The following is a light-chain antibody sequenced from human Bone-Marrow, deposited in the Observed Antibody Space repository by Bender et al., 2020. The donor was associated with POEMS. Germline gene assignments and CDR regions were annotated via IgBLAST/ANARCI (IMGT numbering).Light chain of an antibody. CDR3: CSYTDTYSWV. Sequence: QSALTQPRSVSGSPGQSVTISCTGTSSDIGAYNLVSWYQHHPGKAPKLMIYEDNRRPSGVSNRFSGSKSGTTASLTISCRRTDDEATYYCCSYTDTYSWVFGGGTKLTVL. CDR2: EDN. V-gene: IGLV2-23*01. CDR1: SSDIGAYNL. J-gene: IGLJ3*02.